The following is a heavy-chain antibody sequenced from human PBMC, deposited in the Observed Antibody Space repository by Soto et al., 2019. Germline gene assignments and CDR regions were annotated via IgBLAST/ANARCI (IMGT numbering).Heavy chain of an antibody. D-gene: IGHD3-10*01. CDR2: ISGSGETP. J-gene: IGHJ4*02. V-gene: IGHV3-23*01. Sequence: PGVSLRLSFAPSGFAFRDFAMIWVRQAPGKRLGWVSAISGSGETPYYADSVKGRFIISRDNFRNTLYLQMSRLRVEDTAVYYCAKDRRITMVRGSIRSFDSWGKGTLVTVSS. CDR3: AKDRRITMVRGSIRSFDS. CDR1: GFAFRDFA.